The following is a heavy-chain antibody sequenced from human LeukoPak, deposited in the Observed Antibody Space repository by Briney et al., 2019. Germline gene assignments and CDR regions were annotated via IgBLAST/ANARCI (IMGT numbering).Heavy chain of an antibody. CDR1: GFTVSSDY. J-gene: IGHJ4*02. CDR2: TYTGGGA. D-gene: IGHD1-26*01. CDR3: ARVWELSFDH. Sequence: GGSLRLSCAASGFTVSSDYMSWVRQAPGKGLQWVSVTYTGGGAYYADSVKGRFTISRDNSKNTVYLQMNSLRAEDTAVYYCARVWELSFDHWGQGALVTVSS. V-gene: IGHV3-53*01.